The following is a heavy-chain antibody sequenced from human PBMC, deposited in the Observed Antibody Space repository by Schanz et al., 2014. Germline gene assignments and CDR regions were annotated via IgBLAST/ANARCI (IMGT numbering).Heavy chain of an antibody. J-gene: IGHJ2*01. D-gene: IGHD3-16*01. CDR2: INGYNGHT. V-gene: IGHV1-18*01. CDR3: VRVPSRDVSFDL. CDR1: GYTFSSYG. Sequence: QVQLVQSGAEVKKPGASVKVSCKASGYTFSSYGITWVRQAPGQGLEWMGWINGYNGHTLYAQKFQGRVTMTTDTSTSTSYMELTSLRFDDTAHYCCVRVPSRDVSFDLWGRGTLVTVSS.